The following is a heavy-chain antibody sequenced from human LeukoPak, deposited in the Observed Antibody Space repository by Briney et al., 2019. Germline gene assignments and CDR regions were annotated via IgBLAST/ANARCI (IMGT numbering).Heavy chain of an antibody. J-gene: IGHJ5*02. CDR1: GGSISSGSYY. Sequence: SETLSLTCTVSGGSISSGSYYWSWIRQPAGKGLEWIGRIYTSGSTNYNPSLKSRVTISVDTSKNQFSLKLSSVTAADTAVYYCARVMRDIVVVPAAIRFDPWGQGTLVTVSS. D-gene: IGHD2-2*01. V-gene: IGHV4-61*02. CDR3: ARVMRDIVVVPAAIRFDP. CDR2: IYTSGST.